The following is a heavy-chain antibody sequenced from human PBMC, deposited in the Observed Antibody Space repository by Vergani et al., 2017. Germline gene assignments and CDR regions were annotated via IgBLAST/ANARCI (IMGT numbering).Heavy chain of an antibody. D-gene: IGHD5-12*01. J-gene: IGHJ6*02. CDR3: ARDRVDIVATTTYYYYYYGMDV. V-gene: IGHV3-53*04. Sequence: EVQLVESGGVVVQPGGSLRLSCAASGFTVSSNYMSWVRQAPGKGLEWVSVIYSGGSTYYADSVKGRFTISRHNSKNTLYLQMNSLRAEDTAVYYCARDRVDIVATTTYYYYYYGMDVWGQGTTVTVSS. CDR2: IYSGGST. CDR1: GFTVSSNY.